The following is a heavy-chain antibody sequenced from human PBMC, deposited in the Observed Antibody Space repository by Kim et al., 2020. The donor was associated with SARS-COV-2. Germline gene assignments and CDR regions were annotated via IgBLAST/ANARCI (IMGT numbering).Heavy chain of an antibody. Sequence: ASVKVSCKASGYTFTDYGFSWVRQSPGQGLEWLVWIYSYNGNTNYAQNLQGRVTMTADTSTSTAYMELMSLRSDDTAMYYCVRGHYGKIVGEYWGQGTLVTVSS. D-gene: IGHD1-26*01. J-gene: IGHJ4*02. CDR2: IYSYNGNT. CDR1: GYTFTDYG. CDR3: VRGHYGKIVGEY. V-gene: IGHV1-18*01.